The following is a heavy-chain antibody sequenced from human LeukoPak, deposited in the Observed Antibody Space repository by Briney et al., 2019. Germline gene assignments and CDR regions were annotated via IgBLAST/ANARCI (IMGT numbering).Heavy chain of an antibody. CDR2: IYYSGST. CDR1: GGSISSYY. Sequence: SETLSLTCTVSGGSISSYYWSWIRQPPGKGLEWIGYIYYSGSTNYNPSLKSRVTISVDTSKNQFSLKLSSVTAADTAVYYCARGYYDFWSGVPPIYYYYMDVWGKGTTVTVSS. V-gene: IGHV4-59*01. J-gene: IGHJ6*03. CDR3: ARGYYDFWSGVPPIYYYYMDV. D-gene: IGHD3-3*01.